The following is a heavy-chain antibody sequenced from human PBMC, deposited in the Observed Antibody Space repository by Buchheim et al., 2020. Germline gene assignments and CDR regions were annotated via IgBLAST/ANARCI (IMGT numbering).Heavy chain of an antibody. CDR1: GYTFTSYD. J-gene: IGHJ4*02. CDR3: ARTFSGNYGIDY. V-gene: IGHV1-46*03. CDR2: SNPSGDST. D-gene: IGHD1-26*01. Sequence: QVQLVQSGAEVKKPGASVKVSCKASGYTFTSYDMHWVRQAPGQGLAWMGISNPSGDSTNYAQKFQGRVTMTSDTSTRTVYMELSSLRSEDTAVYYCARTFSGNYGIDYWGQGTL.